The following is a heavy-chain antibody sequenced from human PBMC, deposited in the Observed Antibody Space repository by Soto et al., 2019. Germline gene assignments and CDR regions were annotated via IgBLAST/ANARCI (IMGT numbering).Heavy chain of an antibody. CDR2: IYPGDSDT. D-gene: IGHD2-2*01. V-gene: IGHV5-51*01. CDR3: ARHLLDCSSTSCPAAYYMYV. CDR1: GYRFTSYW. Sequence: GESLKISCKGSGYRFTSYWIGWVRQMPGKGLEWMGIIYPGDSDTRYSPSFQGQVTISADKSITTAYLQWSSLKASDTAMYYCARHLLDCSSTSCPAAYYMYVWGKGTTLTVSS. J-gene: IGHJ6*03.